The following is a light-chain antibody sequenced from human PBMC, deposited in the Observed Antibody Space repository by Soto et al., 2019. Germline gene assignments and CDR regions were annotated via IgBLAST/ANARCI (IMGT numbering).Light chain of an antibody. Sequence: AIRRTQSPASLSASTGDRVTITCRASQGISSYLAWYRQKPGKAPKLLIYAASTLQSGVPSRFSGSGSGTDFTLTISCLQSEDFATYYCQQYYSYPLTFGQGTKVDIK. J-gene: IGKJ1*01. CDR3: QQYYSYPLT. V-gene: IGKV1-8*01. CDR1: QGISSY. CDR2: AAS.